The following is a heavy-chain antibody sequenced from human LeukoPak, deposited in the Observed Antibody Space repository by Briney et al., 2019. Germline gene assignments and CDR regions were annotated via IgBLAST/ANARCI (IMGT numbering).Heavy chain of an antibody. CDR3: ASEHYCSSTSCYGDAFDI. CDR1: GGTFSSYT. Sequence: ASVKVSCKASGGTFSSYTISWVRQAPGQGLEWMGRIIPILGIANYAQKFQGRVTITADKSSSTAYMELSSLISEDTAVYYCASEHYCSSTSCYGDAFDIWGQGTMVTVSS. V-gene: IGHV1-69*02. CDR2: IIPILGIA. D-gene: IGHD2-2*01. J-gene: IGHJ3*02.